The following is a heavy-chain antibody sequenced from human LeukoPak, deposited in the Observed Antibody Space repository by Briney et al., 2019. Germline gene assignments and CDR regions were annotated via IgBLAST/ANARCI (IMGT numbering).Heavy chain of an antibody. V-gene: IGHV1-46*01. CDR3: ARDRDRRYDYVWGSYRYPDY. CDR1: GYTFTSYY. D-gene: IGHD3-16*02. Sequence: ASVKVSCKASGYTFTSYYMHWVRQAPGQGLEWMGIINPSGGSTGYAQKFQGRVTMTRDMSTSTVYMELSSLRSGDTAVYYCARDRDRRYDYVWGSYRYPDYWGQGTLVTVSS. J-gene: IGHJ4*02. CDR2: INPSGGST.